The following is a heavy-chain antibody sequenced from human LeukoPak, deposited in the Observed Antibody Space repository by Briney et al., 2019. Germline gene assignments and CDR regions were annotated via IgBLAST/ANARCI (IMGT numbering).Heavy chain of an antibody. CDR1: GFTFSDYY. CDR2: ISSSSSYT. J-gene: IGHJ3*02. D-gene: IGHD3-10*01. CDR3: ARWRFGDQSIDI. Sequence: GGSLRLSCAASGFTFSDYYMSWIRRAPGKGLEWVSYISSSSSYTNYADSVKGRFTISRDNAKNSLYLQMNSLRAEDTAVYYCARWRFGDQSIDIWGQGTMVTVSS. V-gene: IGHV3-11*06.